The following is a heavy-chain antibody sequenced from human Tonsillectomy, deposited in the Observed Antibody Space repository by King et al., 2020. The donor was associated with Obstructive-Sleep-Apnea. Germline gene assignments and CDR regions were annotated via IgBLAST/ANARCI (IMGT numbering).Heavy chain of an antibody. CDR3: TRPYGDYDGVRVGGDY. CDR1: GFTFGDYA. CDR2: IRSKAYGGTT. D-gene: IGHD4-17*01. Sequence: VQLVESGGGLVQPGRSLRLSCTASGFTFGDYAMSWFRQAPGKGLEWVGFIRSKAYGGTTEYAASVKGRLTISRDDSKSIAYLQMNSLKTEDTAVYYCTRPYGDYDGVRVGGDYWGQGTLVTVSS. J-gene: IGHJ4*02. V-gene: IGHV3-49*03.